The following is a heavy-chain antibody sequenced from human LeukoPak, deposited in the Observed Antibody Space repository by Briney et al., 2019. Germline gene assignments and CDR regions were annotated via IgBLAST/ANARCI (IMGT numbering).Heavy chain of an antibody. V-gene: IGHV1-2*02. D-gene: IGHD1-7*01. CDR3: ARAGWNYLDAFDI. CDR2: INPNSGDT. CDR1: GYTFTGYY. Sequence: ASVKVSCKASGYTFTGYYMHWVRQAPGQGLEWMGWINPNSGDTNYAQKFQGRVTMTRDTSISTAYMELSRLRSDDMAVYYCARAGWNYLDAFDIWGQGTMVTVSS. J-gene: IGHJ3*02.